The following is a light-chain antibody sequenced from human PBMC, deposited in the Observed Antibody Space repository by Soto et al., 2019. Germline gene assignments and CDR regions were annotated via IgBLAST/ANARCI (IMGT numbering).Light chain of an antibody. CDR1: QSVSSY. CDR3: QQYGSSPWT. J-gene: IGKJ1*01. V-gene: IGKV3-11*01. Sequence: ILLTQSPSTLSLSPGERATLSCRASQSVSSYLAWYQQKPGQAPRLLIYDASNRATGIPARFSGSGSGTDFTLTISRLEPEDFELYYCQQYGSSPWTFGQGTKVDIK. CDR2: DAS.